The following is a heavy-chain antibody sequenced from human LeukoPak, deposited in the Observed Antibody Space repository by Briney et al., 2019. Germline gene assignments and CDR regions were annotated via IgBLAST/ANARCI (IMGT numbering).Heavy chain of an antibody. CDR1: GFNITSNY. D-gene: IGHD5-24*01. CDR2: IYSGGFT. V-gene: IGHV3-66*01. CDR3: AREGMGYFDS. J-gene: IGHJ4*02. Sequence: SGGSLRLSCAASGFNITSNYMNRVRQAPGKGLEWVAIIYSGGFTYYRDSVKGRFTIYRDNSKNTVYLQMNSLRVEDTAVYYCAREGMGYFDSWGQGTLVTVSS.